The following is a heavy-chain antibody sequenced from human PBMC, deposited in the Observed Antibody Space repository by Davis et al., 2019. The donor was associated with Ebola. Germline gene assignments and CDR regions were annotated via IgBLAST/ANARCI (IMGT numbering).Heavy chain of an antibody. J-gene: IGHJ4*02. D-gene: IGHD6-13*01. CDR2: ISAYNGNT. V-gene: IGHV1-18*01. CDR1: GYTFTSYD. Sequence: SVTVSCKASGYTFTSYDVNWVRQATGQGLEWMGWISAYNGNTNYAQKPQGRVTMTTDTSTSTAYMELRSLRSDDTAVYYCARDIRPRYSSSWPTFDYWGQGTLVTVSS. CDR3: ARDIRPRYSSSWPTFDY.